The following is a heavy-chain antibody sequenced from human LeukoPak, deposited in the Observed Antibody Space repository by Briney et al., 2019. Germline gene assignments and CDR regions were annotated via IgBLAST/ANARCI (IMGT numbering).Heavy chain of an antibody. Sequence: SETLSLTCTVSGGSISSYYWSWIRRPPGKGLEWIGYIYYSGSTNYNPSLKSRVTISVDTSKNQFSLKLSSVTAADTAVYYCARALPEAFDIWGQGTMVTVSS. CDR2: IYYSGST. CDR1: GGSISSYY. CDR3: ARALPEAFDI. V-gene: IGHV4-59*01. J-gene: IGHJ3*02.